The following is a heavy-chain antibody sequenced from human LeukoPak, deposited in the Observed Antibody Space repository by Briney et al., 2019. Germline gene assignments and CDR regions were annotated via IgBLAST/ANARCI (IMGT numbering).Heavy chain of an antibody. V-gene: IGHV4-34*01. CDR2: INHSGST. CDR1: GGSFSGYY. CDR3: ARGHSSGYYQGGGWFDP. J-gene: IGHJ5*02. Sequence: SETLSLTCAVYGGSFSGYYWSWIRQPPGKGLEWIGEINHSGSTNYNPSLKSRVTISIDTSKNQFSLRLSSVTAADTAVYYCARGHSSGYYQGGGWFDPWGQGTLVTVSS. D-gene: IGHD3-22*01.